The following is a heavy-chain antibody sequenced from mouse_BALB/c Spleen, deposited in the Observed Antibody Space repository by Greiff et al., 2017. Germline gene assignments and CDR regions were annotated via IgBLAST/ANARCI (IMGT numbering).Heavy chain of an antibody. CDR2: IDPFNGGT. CDR1: GYSFTSYY. J-gene: IGHJ2*01. Sequence: EVQLQQSGPELMKPGASVKISCKASGYSFTSYYMHWVKQSHGKSLEWIGYIDPFNGGTSYNQKFKGKATLTVDKSSSTAYMHLSSLTSEDSAVYYCARKEEGYWGQGTTLTVSS. V-gene: IGHV1-28*01. CDR3: ARKEEGY.